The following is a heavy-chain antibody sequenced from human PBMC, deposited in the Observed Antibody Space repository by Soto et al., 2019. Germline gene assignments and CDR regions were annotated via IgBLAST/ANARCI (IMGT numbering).Heavy chain of an antibody. CDR2: IYYSGST. CDR1: GGSISSYY. D-gene: IGHD6-13*01. J-gene: IGHJ4*02. V-gene: IGHV4-59*08. Sequence: SETLSLTCTVSGGSISSYYWSWIRQPPGKGLEWIGYIYYSGSTNYNPSLKSRVTISVDTSKNQFSLKLSSVTAADTAVYYSARRVEIDSSWFPDYWGRETLVTVSS. CDR3: ARRVEIDSSWFPDY.